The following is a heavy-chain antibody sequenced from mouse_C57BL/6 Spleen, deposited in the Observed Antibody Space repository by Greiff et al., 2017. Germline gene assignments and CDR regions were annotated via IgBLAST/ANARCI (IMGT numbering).Heavy chain of an antibody. V-gene: IGHV1-69*01. CDR1: GYTFTSYW. J-gene: IGHJ1*03. CDR3: ARYTTLSWYFDV. Sequence: QVQLQQPGAELVMPGASVKLSCKASGYTFTSYWMHWVKQRPGQGLEWIGEIDPSDSYTNYNQKFKGKSTLTVDKSSSTAYMQLSSLTSEDSAVYYCARYTTLSWYFDVWGTGTTVTVSS. D-gene: IGHD1-1*01. CDR2: IDPSDSYT.